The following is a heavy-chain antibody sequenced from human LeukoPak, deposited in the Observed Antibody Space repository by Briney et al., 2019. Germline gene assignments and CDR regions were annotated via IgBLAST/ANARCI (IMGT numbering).Heavy chain of an antibody. D-gene: IGHD4-11*01. CDR1: GGSISGSY. V-gene: IGHV4-59*12. CDR2: LYYSGST. CDR3: AKLDSGFDP. J-gene: IGHJ5*02. Sequence: SETLSLTCTVSGGSISGSYWSWTRQPPGKGLQWIADLYYSGSTIYNPSLKSRVTISVDTSKRQISLRLTSVTAADTAFYYCAKLDSGFDPWGQGTLVTVSS.